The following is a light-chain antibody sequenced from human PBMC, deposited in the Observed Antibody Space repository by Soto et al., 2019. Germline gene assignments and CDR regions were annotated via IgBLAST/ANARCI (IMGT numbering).Light chain of an antibody. CDR3: QQSSITPRS. CDR2: GAS. V-gene: IGKV1-39*01. J-gene: IGKJ1*01. CDR1: QGISTY. Sequence: DIRLTQSPSSLSASVGDRVTISCRASQGISTYLMWYQQKPGKAPNLLIYGASGLQNGVPSRFTGSGSGTEFTLTITGLQPEDFGTYYCQQSSITPRSFGQGTKVDNK.